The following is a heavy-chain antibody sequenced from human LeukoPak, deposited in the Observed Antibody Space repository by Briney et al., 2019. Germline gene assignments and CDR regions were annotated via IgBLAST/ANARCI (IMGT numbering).Heavy chain of an antibody. CDR3: ARAGYSSGYDILTGYYGGLNFDY. V-gene: IGHV1-69*13. D-gene: IGHD3-9*01. J-gene: IGHJ4*02. Sequence: SVKVSCKASGGTFSSYAISWVRQAPGQGLEWMGGIIPIFGTANYAQKFQGRVTITADESTSTAYMELSSLRSEDTAVYYCARAGYSSGYDILTGYYGGLNFDYWGQGTLVTVSS. CDR1: GGTFSSYA. CDR2: IIPIFGTA.